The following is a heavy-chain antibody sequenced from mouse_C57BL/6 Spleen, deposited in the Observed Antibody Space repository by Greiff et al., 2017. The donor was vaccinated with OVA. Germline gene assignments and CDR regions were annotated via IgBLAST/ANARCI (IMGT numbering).Heavy chain of an antibody. CDR3: AKYDDDWGFDY. CDR2: IRNKANGYTT. V-gene: IGHV7-3*01. J-gene: IGHJ2*01. Sequence: EVKLMESGGGLVQPGGSLSLSCAASGFTFTDYYMSWVSQPPGKALEWLGFIRNKANGYTTEYSASVKGRLTIYRDNSQSILYLQINALAAEDSAACCCAKYDDDWGFDYWGQGTTLTVSS. D-gene: IGHD4-1*01. CDR1: GFTFTDYY.